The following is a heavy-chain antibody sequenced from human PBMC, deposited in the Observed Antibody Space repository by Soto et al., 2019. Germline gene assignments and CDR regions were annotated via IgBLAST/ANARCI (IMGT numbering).Heavy chain of an antibody. V-gene: IGHV4-30-4*01. CDR1: GGSISSGDYY. CDR2: IYYSGST. CDR3: ATHRITMVRGDAFDI. Sequence: QVQLQESGPGLVKPSQTLSLTCTVSGGSISSGDYYWSWIRQPPGKGLEWIGYIYYSGSTYYNPSLKSRVTISVDTSTNQFSLKLSSVTAADTVVYYCATHRITMVRGDAFDIWGQGTMVTVSS. J-gene: IGHJ3*02. D-gene: IGHD3-10*01.